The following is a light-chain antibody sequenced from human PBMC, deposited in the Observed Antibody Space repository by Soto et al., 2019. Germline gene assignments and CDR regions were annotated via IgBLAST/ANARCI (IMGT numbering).Light chain of an antibody. CDR1: QSVSSN. J-gene: IGKJ2*01. Sequence: EIVMTQSPATLSVSPGERATLSCRASQSVSSNLAWYHQRPGQAPSLLIYGASPRATGIPARFSGGGSGTDVTLTIIRLQCEGFAVYCCQRYNDWPPYTCGQGTKLEIK. CDR2: GAS. CDR3: QRYNDWPPYT. V-gene: IGKV3-15*01.